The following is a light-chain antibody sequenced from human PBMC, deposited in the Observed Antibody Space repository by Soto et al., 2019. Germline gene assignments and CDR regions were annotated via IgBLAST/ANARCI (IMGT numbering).Light chain of an antibody. CDR2: SAS. Sequence: DIQMTHSPGSLSTSVGDTVSIVCRASQTVSKYVHWYQQKPGKVPDLLIYSASTLYSGVPSRFSGRGSGTEFTLTISSLQPEDFATYYCQQTYTLPRTFAQGTKVDTK. CDR3: QQTYTLPRT. J-gene: IGKJ1*01. CDR1: QTVSKY. V-gene: IGKV1-39*01.